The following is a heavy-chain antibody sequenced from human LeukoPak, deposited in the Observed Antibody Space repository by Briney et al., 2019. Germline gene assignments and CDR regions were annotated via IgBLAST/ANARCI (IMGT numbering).Heavy chain of an antibody. Sequence: ASVKVSCKASCYTFNVYYMHWVRQAPGQGLEWMGWINPNSGGTNYTQKFQGSVTMTRDTSISTAYMEVSTLRSDDTAVYYCARGAHYHDRSEAYDYWGQGTLVTVSS. J-gene: IGHJ4*02. V-gene: IGHV1-2*02. D-gene: IGHD3-16*01. CDR1: CYTFNVYY. CDR2: INPNSGGT. CDR3: ARGAHYHDRSEAYDY.